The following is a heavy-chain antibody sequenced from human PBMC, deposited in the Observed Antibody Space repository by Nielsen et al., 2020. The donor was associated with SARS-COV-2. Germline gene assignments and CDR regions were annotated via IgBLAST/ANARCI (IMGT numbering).Heavy chain of an antibody. D-gene: IGHD2-2*01. J-gene: IGHJ6*02. V-gene: IGHV3-48*01. Sequence: GESLKISCAASGFTFSSYSMNWVRQAPGKGLEWVSYISSSSSTIYYADSVKGRFTISRDNAKNSLYLQMTSLRAEDTAVYYCARDIYCSSTSCSYGMDVWGQGTTVTVSS. CDR3: ARDIYCSSTSCSYGMDV. CDR1: GFTFSSYS. CDR2: ISSSSSTI.